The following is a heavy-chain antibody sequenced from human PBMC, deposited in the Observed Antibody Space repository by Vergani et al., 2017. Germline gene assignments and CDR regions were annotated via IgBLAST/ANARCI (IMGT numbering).Heavy chain of an antibody. CDR3: ARVAHTAMVNWANYFDY. CDR2: INHSGST. Sequence: QVQLQESGPGLVKPSETLSLTCAVYGGSFSGYYWSWIRQPPGKGLEWIGEINHSGSTNYNPSLKSRVTISVDTSKNQFSLKLSSVTAADTAVYYCARVAHTAMVNWANYFDYWGQGTLVTVSS. CDR1: GGSFSGYY. D-gene: IGHD5-18*01. J-gene: IGHJ4*02. V-gene: IGHV4-34*10.